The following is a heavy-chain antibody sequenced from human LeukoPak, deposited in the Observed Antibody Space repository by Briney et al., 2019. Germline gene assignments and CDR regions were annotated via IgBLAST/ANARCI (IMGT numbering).Heavy chain of an antibody. V-gene: IGHV4-59*01. CDR1: GDSISSYY. CDR2: IYYTGTT. CDR3: ARGGQLAVPDPFDS. Sequence: SETLSLTCTVSGDSISSYYWSWIRQPPGKELEWIGYIYYTGTTNYNPSLKSRLTISVDTSRNQFSLSLISVTAADTAVYYCARGGQLAVPDPFDSWGQGTLVTVSS. J-gene: IGHJ4*02. D-gene: IGHD6-19*01.